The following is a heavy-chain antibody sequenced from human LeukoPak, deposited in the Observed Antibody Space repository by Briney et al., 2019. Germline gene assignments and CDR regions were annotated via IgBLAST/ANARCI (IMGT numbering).Heavy chain of an antibody. V-gene: IGHV3-23*01. Sequence: GGSLRLSCAASGFTYSSYAMNWLRQAPGRGLEWVSGFSGSGGTTYYADSVKGRFTISRDNSKNTLYLQMNSLRAEDTAVYYCANGNRCTSPNCLGYYYFYMDVWGKGTTVTVSS. CDR1: GFTYSSYA. J-gene: IGHJ6*03. CDR3: ANGNRCTSPNCLGYYYFYMDV. D-gene: IGHD2-8*01. CDR2: FSGSGGTT.